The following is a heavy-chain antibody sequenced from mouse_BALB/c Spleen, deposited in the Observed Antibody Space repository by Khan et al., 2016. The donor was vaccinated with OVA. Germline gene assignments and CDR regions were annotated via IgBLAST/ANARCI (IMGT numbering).Heavy chain of an antibody. D-gene: IGHD2-1*01. J-gene: IGHJ3*01. Sequence: QIQLVQSGPELKKPGETVKISCKASGYTFTDYGMNWVKQAPGKDLKWMGWINTYTGEPTYADDFKGRFAFSLETSASTAYLQSNNLKNEDSATYFWARSNGNYWFAYWGQGTLVTVSA. CDR1: GYTFTDYG. CDR3: ARSNGNYWFAY. CDR2: INTYTGEP. V-gene: IGHV9-3-1*01.